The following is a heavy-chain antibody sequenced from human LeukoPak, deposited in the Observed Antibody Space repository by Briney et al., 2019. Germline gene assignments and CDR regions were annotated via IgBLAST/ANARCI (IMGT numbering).Heavy chain of an antibody. V-gene: IGHV4-61*02. D-gene: IGHD4-17*01. CDR3: ARGVLSVTTKPFLTYYYYMDV. J-gene: IGHJ6*03. Sequence: TSETLSLTCTVSGGSISSGNYYWSWIRQSAGKGLEWIGRIYTSVSTTYNPSLKSRVTMSLDTSKNQFSLKLSSVTAADTAVYYCARGVLSVTTKPFLTYYYYMDVWGKGTTVTVSS. CDR1: GGSISSGNYY. CDR2: IYTSVST.